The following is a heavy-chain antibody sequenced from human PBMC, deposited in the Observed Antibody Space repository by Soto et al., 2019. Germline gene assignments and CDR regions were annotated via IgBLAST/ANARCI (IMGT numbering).Heavy chain of an antibody. J-gene: IGHJ5*02. V-gene: IGHV4-4*07. Sequence: SDTLSLTCTVSGASIIGFYWSWIRKSAGKGLEWIGRIYATGTTDYNPSLKSRVMMSVDTSKKQFSLKLRSVTAADTAVYYCVRDGTKTLRDWFDPWGQGISVTVSS. CDR3: VRDGTKTLRDWFDP. CDR1: GASIIGFY. D-gene: IGHD1-1*01. CDR2: IYATGTT.